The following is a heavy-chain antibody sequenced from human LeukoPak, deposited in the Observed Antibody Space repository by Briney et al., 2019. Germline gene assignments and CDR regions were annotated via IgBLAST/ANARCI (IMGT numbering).Heavy chain of an antibody. Sequence: GESLKISCKGSGYSFTSYWIGWVRQMPGKGLEWMGIIYPGDSDTRYSPSFQGQVTISADKSISTAYLQWSSLKASDTAMYYCARGLYSDYVSTYNWFDPWGQGTLVTVSS. V-gene: IGHV5-51*01. J-gene: IGHJ5*02. CDR3: ARGLYSDYVSTYNWFDP. CDR2: IYPGDSDT. CDR1: GYSFTSYW. D-gene: IGHD4-11*01.